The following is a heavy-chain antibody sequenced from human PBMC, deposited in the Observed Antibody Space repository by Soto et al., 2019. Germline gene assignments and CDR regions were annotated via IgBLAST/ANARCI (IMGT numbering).Heavy chain of an antibody. CDR1: GFTFSSYG. CDR2: ISYDGSNK. CDR3: AKEGYSYGGIFDY. D-gene: IGHD5-18*01. Sequence: GGSLRLSCAASGFTFSSYGMHWVRQAPGKGLEWVAVISYDGSNKYYADSVKGRFTISRDNSKNTLYLQMNSLRAEDTAVYYCAKEGYSYGGIFDYWGQGTLVTVSS. J-gene: IGHJ4*02. V-gene: IGHV3-30*18.